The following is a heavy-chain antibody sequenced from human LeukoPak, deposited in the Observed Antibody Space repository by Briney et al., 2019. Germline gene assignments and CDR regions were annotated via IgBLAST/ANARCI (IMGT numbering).Heavy chain of an antibody. V-gene: IGHV1-46*01. CDR2: INPSGGST. Sequence: ASVKVSCKASGYTFTTYYVHWVRQAPGQGLEWVGIINPSGGSTTYAQKFRGRLTMTRDMSTSTVYMELSSLRSEDTAVYYCARGSRPVYNLLTGKRYFGYWGQGTLLTVSS. CDR1: GYTFTTYY. D-gene: IGHD3-9*01. CDR3: ARGSRPVYNLLTGKRYFGY. J-gene: IGHJ4*02.